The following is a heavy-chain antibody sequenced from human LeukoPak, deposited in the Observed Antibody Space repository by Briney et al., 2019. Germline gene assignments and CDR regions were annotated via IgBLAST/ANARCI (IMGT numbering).Heavy chain of an antibody. CDR3: ARGTTVLAWFDS. J-gene: IGHJ5*01. V-gene: IGHV1-18*01. CDR1: GYTFTSYG. CDR2: ISAYYGNT. Sequence: ASVKVSCKASGYTFTSYGISGVRQVPGQGLEWMGWISAYYGNTNYAQKLQGRATMTTDTSTSTAYMELRSLRSDDTAVYYCARGTTVLAWFDSWGQGTLVTVSS. D-gene: IGHD4-17*01.